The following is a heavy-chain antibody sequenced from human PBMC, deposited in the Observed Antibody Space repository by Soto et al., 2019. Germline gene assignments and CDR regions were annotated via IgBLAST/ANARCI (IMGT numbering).Heavy chain of an antibody. CDR2: INAGNCNT. CDR3: ATPTVSFY. D-gene: IGHD4-4*01. J-gene: IGHJ4*02. Sequence: GXSVQVSSKASGYTFNSSAVHWVRQAHGQRREWMGCINAGNCNTTYSPKFQGTVIITRETSPRTAYMELRRLRSADTDMYYCATPTVSFYWGQGTLVPVSS. CDR1: GYTFNSSA. V-gene: IGHV1-3*01.